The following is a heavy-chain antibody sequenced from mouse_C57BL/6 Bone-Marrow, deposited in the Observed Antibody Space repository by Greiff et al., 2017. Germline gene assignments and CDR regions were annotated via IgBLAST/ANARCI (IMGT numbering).Heavy chain of an antibody. Sequence: QVQLQQPGAELVMPGASVKLSCKASGYTFTSYWMHWVKQRPGQGLEWIGEIDPSDSYTNYNQKFKGKSTLTVDKSSSTAYMQRSSLTSEDSAVYYCARWGFITTVVDGWGTGTTVTVSS. D-gene: IGHD1-1*01. CDR1: GYTFTSYW. CDR2: IDPSDSYT. J-gene: IGHJ1*03. CDR3: ARWGFITTVVDG. V-gene: IGHV1-69*01.